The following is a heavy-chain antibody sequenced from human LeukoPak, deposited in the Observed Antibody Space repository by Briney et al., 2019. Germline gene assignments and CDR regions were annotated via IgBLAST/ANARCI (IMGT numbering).Heavy chain of an antibody. CDR3: ARGLVGYYYGSGSLYYYGMDV. J-gene: IGHJ6*02. CDR2: INHSGST. Sequence: SETLSLTCAVYGGPFSGYYWTWNRQPPGKGLEWIGEINHSGSTNYNPSLKSRVTISVDTSKNQFSLKRSSVTAADTAVYYCARGLVGYYYGSGSLYYYGMDVWGQGTTVTVSS. CDR1: GGPFSGYY. D-gene: IGHD3-10*01. V-gene: IGHV4-34*01.